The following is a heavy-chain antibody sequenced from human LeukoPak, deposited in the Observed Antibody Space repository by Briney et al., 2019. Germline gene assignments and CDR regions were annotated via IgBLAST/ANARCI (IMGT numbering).Heavy chain of an antibody. CDR2: IYSGGST. CDR1: GFTFSNYA. Sequence: PGGSLRLSCAASGFTFSNYAMSWVRQAPGKGLEWVSVIYSGGSTYYADSVKGRFTISRDNSKNTLYLQMNSLRAEDTAVYYCARALSGSYFEWGYWGQGTLVTVSS. CDR3: ARALSGSYFEWGY. V-gene: IGHV3-53*01. D-gene: IGHD1-26*01. J-gene: IGHJ4*02.